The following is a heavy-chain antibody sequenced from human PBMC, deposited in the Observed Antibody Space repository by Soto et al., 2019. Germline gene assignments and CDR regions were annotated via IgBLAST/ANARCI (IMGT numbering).Heavy chain of an antibody. CDR2: IKSKTDGGTT. Sequence: LRLSCAASGFTFANAWMSWVRQAPGRGLEWVGRIKSKTDGGTTNYAAPVKDRFTISRDDSKNTLFLQTNSLKTEDTAVYYCTTPHGRNAFDIWGQGTMVTVSS. CDR3: TTPHGRNAFDI. J-gene: IGHJ3*02. V-gene: IGHV3-15*01. D-gene: IGHD2-8*01. CDR1: GFTFANAW.